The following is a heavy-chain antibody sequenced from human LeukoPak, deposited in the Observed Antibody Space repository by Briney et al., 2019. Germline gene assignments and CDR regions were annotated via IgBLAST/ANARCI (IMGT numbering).Heavy chain of an antibody. V-gene: IGHV3-53*01. CDR3: ARDADEYCSSTTCRGGSFDI. J-gene: IGHJ3*02. CDR1: GFTVSFNY. D-gene: IGHD2-2*01. CDR2: IYSGGNT. Sequence: GGSLRLSCATSGFTVSFNYMSWVRQAPGKGLEWVSVIYSGGNTYYADSVKGRFTISRDNSKNTLYLQMNSLRAEDTAVYYCARDADEYCSSTTCRGGSFDIWGQGTMVTVSS.